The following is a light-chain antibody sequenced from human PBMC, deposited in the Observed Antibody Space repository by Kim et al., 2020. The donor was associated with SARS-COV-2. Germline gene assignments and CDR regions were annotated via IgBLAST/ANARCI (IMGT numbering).Light chain of an antibody. V-gene: IGKV3-15*01. J-gene: IGKJ2*01. CDR3: QQYNSWYT. Sequence: EILMTQSPATLSVSPGERATLSCRASQSVINNLAWYQQKLGQAPRLLVYGASTRATGIPARFSGSGFGTDFTLTISSLQSEDFAVYYCQQYNSWYTFGQGTKLEI. CDR1: QSVINN. CDR2: GAS.